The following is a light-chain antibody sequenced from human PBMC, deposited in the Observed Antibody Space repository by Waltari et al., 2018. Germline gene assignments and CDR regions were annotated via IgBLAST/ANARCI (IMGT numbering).Light chain of an antibody. CDR3: QQYNNWPPGT. J-gene: IGKJ1*01. Sequence: ETVVTQSPATLSVSPGERATLSCTTRQSIGSSLAWYQQKPGQAPRLLISRASTRATGIPARFSGSGSETEFTLTISSLQSEDFAVYYCQQYNNWPPGTFGQGTKVEI. V-gene: IGKV3-15*01. CDR2: RAS. CDR1: QSIGSS.